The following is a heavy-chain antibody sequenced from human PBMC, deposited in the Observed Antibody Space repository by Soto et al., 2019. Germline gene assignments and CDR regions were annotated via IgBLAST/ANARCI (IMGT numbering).Heavy chain of an antibody. V-gene: IGHV1-2*02. CDR1: GGTFSSYA. CDR3: ARDRSDSSGLSYFDY. J-gene: IGHJ4*02. Sequence: ASVKVSCKASGGTFSSYAISWVRQAPGQGLEWMGWINPNSGGTNYAQKFQGRVTMTRDTSISTAYMELSRLRSDDTAVYYCARDRSDSSGLSYFDYWGQGTLVTVSS. CDR2: INPNSGGT. D-gene: IGHD3-22*01.